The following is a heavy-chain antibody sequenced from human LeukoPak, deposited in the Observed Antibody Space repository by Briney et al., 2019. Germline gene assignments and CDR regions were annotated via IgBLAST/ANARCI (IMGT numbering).Heavy chain of an antibody. CDR3: AINYYDSSGYYYRFYYYMDV. V-gene: IGHV1-2*02. J-gene: IGHJ6*03. CDR1: GYTFTSYG. D-gene: IGHD3-22*01. CDR2: INPNSGGT. Sequence: ASVKVSCKASGYTFTSYGISWVRQAPGQGLEWMGWINPNSGGTNYAQKFQGRVTMTRDTSISTAYMELSRLRSDDTAVYYCAINYYDSSGYYYRFYYYMDVWGKGTTVTVSS.